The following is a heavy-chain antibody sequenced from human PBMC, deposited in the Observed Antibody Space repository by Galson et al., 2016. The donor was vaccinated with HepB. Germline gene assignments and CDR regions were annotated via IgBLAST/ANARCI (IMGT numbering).Heavy chain of an antibody. Sequence: SLKLSCAASGFTFSSFWMNWVRQAPGQGLEWVASIKADGSKTSYVDSVKGRFTISRDNVENSLYLQMNSLRAEDTAVYYCARYGDEAGWNFQHWGQGTLVTVSS. J-gene: IGHJ1*01. CDR1: GFTFSSFW. CDR3: ARYGDEAGWNFQH. CDR2: IKADGSKT. V-gene: IGHV3-7*03. D-gene: IGHD6-19*01.